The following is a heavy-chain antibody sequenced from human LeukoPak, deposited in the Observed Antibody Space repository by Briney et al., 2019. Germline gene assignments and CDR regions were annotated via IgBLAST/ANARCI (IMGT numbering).Heavy chain of an antibody. CDR1: GGSITSGEHY. CDR2: VAYTGST. J-gene: IGHJ6*02. CDR3: ARVPYYDFWSGYYTNYYYYGMDV. D-gene: IGHD3-3*01. Sequence: SETLSLTCTVSGGSITSGEHYCSWIRQPPGKGLEWIGYVAYTGSTNYNPSLSSRVTMSVDTSKNQFSLKLSSVTAADTAVYYCARVPYYDFWSGYYTNYYYYGMDVWGQGTTVTVSS. V-gene: IGHV4-30-4*01.